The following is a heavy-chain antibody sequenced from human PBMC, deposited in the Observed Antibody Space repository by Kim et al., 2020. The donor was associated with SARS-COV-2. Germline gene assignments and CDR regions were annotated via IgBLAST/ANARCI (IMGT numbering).Heavy chain of an antibody. V-gene: IGHV3-7*01. D-gene: IGHD2-2*01. CDR2: IKQDGSEK. CDR3: ARPACSSTNCYGAFDI. CDR1: GFTFSSYW. J-gene: IGHJ3*02. Sequence: GGSLRLSCAASGFTFSSYWMSWVRQAPGKGLEWVANIKQDGSEKYYVDSVKGRFTISRDNAKNSLYLQMNSLRAEDTAVYYCARPACSSTNCYGAFDIWGQGTMVTVSS.